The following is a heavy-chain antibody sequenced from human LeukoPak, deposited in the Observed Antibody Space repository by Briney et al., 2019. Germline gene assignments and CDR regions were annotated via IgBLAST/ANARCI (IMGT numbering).Heavy chain of an antibody. J-gene: IGHJ6*02. CDR3: ASLDYDSGGLDYYYYYGMDV. D-gene: IGHD3-22*01. V-gene: IGHV3-30*04. CDR2: LSYDGSNK. Sequence: PGGSLRLSCEASGFTFSRYAMNWVRQAPGKGLEWVALLSYDGSNKYYADSVKGRFTISRDNSKNTLYLQMNSLRAEDTAVYYCASLDYDSGGLDYYYYYGMDVWGQGTTVTVSS. CDR1: GFTFSRYA.